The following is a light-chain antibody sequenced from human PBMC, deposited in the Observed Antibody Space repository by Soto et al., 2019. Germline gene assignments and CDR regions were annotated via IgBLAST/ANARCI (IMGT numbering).Light chain of an antibody. CDR2: EAS. V-gene: IGKV3-11*01. CDR3: QQRSNWPTT. CDR1: QSVSSY. Sequence: EIVLTQSPATLSLSPGERATLSCRASQSVSSYLAWYQQRPGQAPRLLIYEASNRATGIPARFSGSGSGTDFTLTISGLEPEDFALYYCQQRSNWPTTFGQGTKVEIK. J-gene: IGKJ1*01.